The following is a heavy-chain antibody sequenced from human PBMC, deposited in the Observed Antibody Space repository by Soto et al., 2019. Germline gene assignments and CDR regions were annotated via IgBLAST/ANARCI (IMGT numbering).Heavy chain of an antibody. J-gene: IGHJ4*02. D-gene: IGHD3-9*01. Sequence: QLQLQESGPGLVKPSETLSLTCSVSGDSISSSNYYWGWIRQPPGKGLEWIGSIYYSGSTYYNPSLKSRVSMSLDMSKKRFSLQLTSLPAADTAVYYCASYELSTAYFPQFLFDYWGQGTLVTVSA. V-gene: IGHV4-39*02. CDR3: ASYELSTAYFPQFLFDY. CDR1: GDSISSSNYY. CDR2: IYYSGST.